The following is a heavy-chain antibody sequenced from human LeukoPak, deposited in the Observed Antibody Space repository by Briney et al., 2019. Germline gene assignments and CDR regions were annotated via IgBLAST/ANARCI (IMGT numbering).Heavy chain of an antibody. CDR1: GFTFSSYA. V-gene: IGHV3-23*01. Sequence: GGSLRLSCAASGFTFSSYAMSWVRQAPGKGLEWVSAISGSGGSTYYADSVKGRFTISRDNSKNTLYLQMNSLRAEDTAVYCCAKDPDYGDYAWFDPWGQGTLVTVSS. CDR3: AKDPDYGDYAWFDP. J-gene: IGHJ5*02. CDR2: ISGSGGST. D-gene: IGHD4-17*01.